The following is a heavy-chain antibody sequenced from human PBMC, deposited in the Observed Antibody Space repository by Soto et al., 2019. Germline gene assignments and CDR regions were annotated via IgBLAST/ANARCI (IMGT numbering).Heavy chain of an antibody. D-gene: IGHD3-9*01. CDR3: ARVRAVSVSIFSFDY. J-gene: IGHJ4*02. CDR2: INAGNGNT. CDR1: GYTFTSYA. Sequence: QVQLVQSGAEVKKPGDSVKVSCKASGYTFTSYAMHWVRQAPGQRLEWMGWINAGNGNTKYSQKFQGRVTITRDTYASTAYMELSSLRSEDTAVYYFARVRAVSVSIFSFDYWGQGTLVTVSS. V-gene: IGHV1-3*01.